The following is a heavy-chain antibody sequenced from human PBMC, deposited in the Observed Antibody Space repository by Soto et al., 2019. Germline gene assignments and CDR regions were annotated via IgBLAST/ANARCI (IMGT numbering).Heavy chain of an antibody. V-gene: IGHV4-31*03. D-gene: IGHD3-10*01. J-gene: IGHJ5*02. CDR2: IYYSGST. Sequence: PSETLSLTCTVSGGSISSGGYYWSWIRQHPGKGLEWIGYIYYSGSTYYNPSLKSRVTISVDTSKNQFSLKLSSVTAADTAVYYCAREVENYYGSGSYSRYQFDPWGQGTLVTAPQ. CDR1: GGSISSGGYY. CDR3: AREVENYYGSGSYSRYQFDP.